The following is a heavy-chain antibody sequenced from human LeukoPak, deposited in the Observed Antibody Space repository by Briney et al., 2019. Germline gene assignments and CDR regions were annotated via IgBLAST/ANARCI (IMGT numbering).Heavy chain of an antibody. D-gene: IGHD5/OR15-5a*01. Sequence: SETLSLTCTGSCVSICSYYWSWLGPPPGQGLVWFGYIYCSGSTNYNPSLKSRVTISVDTSKNQFSLKLSSVTAADTAVYYCARDLGLPYNWFDPWGQGTLVTVSS. CDR2: IYCSGST. V-gene: IGHV4-59*01. CDR1: CVSICSYY. J-gene: IGHJ5*02. CDR3: ARDLGLPYNWFDP.